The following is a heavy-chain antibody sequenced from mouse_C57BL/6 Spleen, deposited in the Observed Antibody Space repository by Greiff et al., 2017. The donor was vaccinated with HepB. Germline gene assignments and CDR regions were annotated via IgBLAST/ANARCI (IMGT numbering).Heavy chain of an antibody. CDR1: GYTFTDYN. CDR3: ARNGIEAYDYDSAWFAY. CDR2: INPNNGGT. V-gene: IGHV1-22*01. D-gene: IGHD2-4*01. J-gene: IGHJ3*01. Sequence: EVQLQQSGPELVKPGASVKMSCKASGYTFTDYNMHWVKQSHGKSLEWIGYINPNNGGTSYNQKFKGKATLTVNKSSSTAYMELRSLTSEDSAVYYCARNGIEAYDYDSAWFAYWGQGTLVTVSA.